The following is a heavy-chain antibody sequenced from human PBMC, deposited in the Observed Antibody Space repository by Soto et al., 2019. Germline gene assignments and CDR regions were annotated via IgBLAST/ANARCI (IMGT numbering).Heavy chain of an antibody. CDR2: ISAYNGNT. CDR3: ARVIGYYYHMDV. CDR1: GYTFTTYD. V-gene: IGHV1-18*03. Sequence: QVQLVQSGGEVKKPGASVKVSCKASGYTFTTYDLSWVRQAPGQGLEWMGWISAYNGNTNYAQNLQGRVTMTTDTSTSTAYMELRSLRSDDMAVYYCARVIGYYYHMDVWGQGTTVTVSS. D-gene: IGHD3-22*01. J-gene: IGHJ6*02.